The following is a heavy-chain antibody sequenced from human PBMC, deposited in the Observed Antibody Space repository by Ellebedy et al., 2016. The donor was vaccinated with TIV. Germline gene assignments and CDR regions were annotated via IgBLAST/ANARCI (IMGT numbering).Heavy chain of an antibody. J-gene: IGHJ3*02. CDR1: GDSIKSYY. V-gene: IGHV4-59*01. CDR3: ARDVGAFDI. Sequence: MPSETLSLTCSISGDSIKSYYWSWIRQPPGKGLEWIGYLYYSWSTTYNPSLKSRVTISGDTSRNEVSLKLTSVTPADTAVYYCARDVGAFDIWGQGTMVSVSS. CDR2: LYYSWST.